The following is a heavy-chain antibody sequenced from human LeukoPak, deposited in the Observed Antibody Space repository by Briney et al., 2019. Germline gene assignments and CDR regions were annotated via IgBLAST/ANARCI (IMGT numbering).Heavy chain of an antibody. CDR3: ARVVDYDILTGYQPDAFDI. Sequence: ASVKVSCKASGYTFTGYYMHWVRQAPGQGLEWMGWISPNSGGTNYAQKFQGRVTMTRDTSISTAYMELSRLRPDDTAVYYCARVVDYDILTGYQPDAFDIWGQGTMVTVSS. CDR2: ISPNSGGT. V-gene: IGHV1-2*02. D-gene: IGHD3-9*01. CDR1: GYTFTGYY. J-gene: IGHJ3*02.